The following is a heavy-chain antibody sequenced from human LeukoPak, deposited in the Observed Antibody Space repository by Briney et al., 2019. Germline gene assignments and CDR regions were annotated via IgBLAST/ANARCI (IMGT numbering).Heavy chain of an antibody. Sequence: SETLSLTCVVYGGSFSAYYWSWIRQPPGKGLEWIGEINNSGGTNYNPSLKSRVTISVDTSKNQFSLKLSSVTAADTAVYYCARDTIAAAGMGSNWFDPWGQGTLLTVSS. CDR3: ARDTIAAAGMGSNWFDP. V-gene: IGHV4-34*01. J-gene: IGHJ5*02. CDR2: INNSGGT. D-gene: IGHD6-13*01. CDR1: GGSFSAYY.